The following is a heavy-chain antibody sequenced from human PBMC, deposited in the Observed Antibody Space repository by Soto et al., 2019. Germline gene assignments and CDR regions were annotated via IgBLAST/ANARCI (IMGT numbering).Heavy chain of an antibody. CDR3: ARGRGSCWNYYGMDV. V-gene: IGHV6-1*01. D-gene: IGHD6-19*01. CDR1: GDSVSSNTAA. Sequence: QVQLQQSGPGLVKPSQTLSLTCAISGDSVSSNTAAWNWIRQSPSRGLEWLGRTYYRSNWYNDYAVFVQSLISINQDTSKNQFSLQLSSVTPDHTAVYFCARGRGSCWNYYGMDVWGQGTTVTVSS. CDR2: TYYRSNWYN. J-gene: IGHJ6*02.